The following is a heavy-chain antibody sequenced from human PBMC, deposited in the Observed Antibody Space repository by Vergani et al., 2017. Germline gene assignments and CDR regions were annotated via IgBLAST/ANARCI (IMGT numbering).Heavy chain of an antibody. CDR1: GASINNDFYY. Sequence: QVQLQESGPGLVKPSQTLSLTCTVSGASINNDFYYWHWIRQPAGKGLEWIGRIYVSGITDYNSSLQSRVSMSVDTSKNQFSLTLNSVTAADTAVYYCARDNKQLRPSAFDLWGQGTMVTVSS. CDR3: ARDNKQLRPSAFDL. CDR2: IYVSGIT. V-gene: IGHV4-61*02. D-gene: IGHD4-23*01. J-gene: IGHJ3*01.